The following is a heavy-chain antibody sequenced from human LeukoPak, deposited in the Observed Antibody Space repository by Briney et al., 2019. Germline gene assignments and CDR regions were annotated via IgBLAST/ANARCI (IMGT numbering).Heavy chain of an antibody. CDR3: TRGPNWSLDL. V-gene: IGHV3-49*03. CDR1: GFTCGDYA. CDR2: IRRKGYGGTT. J-gene: IGHJ2*01. Sequence: GGSLRRSCTASGFTCGDYAMSWFRQAPGHGLEGVVFIRRKGYGGTTEYAGSVKGRFTMSRDASTSTAYLQLNSLKTEDTAVYYCTRGPNWSLDLWGRGTLVTVSS.